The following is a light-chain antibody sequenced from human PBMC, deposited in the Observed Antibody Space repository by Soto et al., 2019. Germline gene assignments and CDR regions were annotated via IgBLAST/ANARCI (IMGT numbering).Light chain of an antibody. CDR2: KAS. CDR3: QQYSVTSS. V-gene: IGKV1-5*03. CDR1: QNIYNY. Sequence: DIQMTQSPSTLSASVGDRVTITCRASQNIYNYLAWYQQKPGKAPKPLIYKASTLESGVPSRFSGSGSGKEVTLTISSLQPDDFATYYCQQYSVTSSFGPGTKVDVK. J-gene: IGKJ3*01.